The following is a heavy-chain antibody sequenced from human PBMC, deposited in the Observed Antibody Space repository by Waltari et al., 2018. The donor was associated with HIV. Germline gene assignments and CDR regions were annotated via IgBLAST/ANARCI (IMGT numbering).Heavy chain of an antibody. CDR3: ARGRSPYSSGWYASEY. V-gene: IGHV4-34*01. D-gene: IGHD6-19*01. CDR1: GRTFSGYY. J-gene: IGHJ4*02. CDR2: INHSGST. Sequence: QVQLQQLGAGLLKPSETLSLTCAVYGRTFSGYYWSWIRQPPGKGLAWIGEINHSGSTNYKPSLKSRVTISVDTSKNQFSLKLSSVTAADTAVYYCARGRSPYSSGWYASEYWGQGTLVTVSS.